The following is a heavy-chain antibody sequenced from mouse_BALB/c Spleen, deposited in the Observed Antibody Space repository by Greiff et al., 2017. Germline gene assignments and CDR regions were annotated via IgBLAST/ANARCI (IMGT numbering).Heavy chain of an antibody. V-gene: IGHV1-4*01. CDR1: GYTFTSYT. Sequence: VQLQQSGAELARPGASVKMSCKASGYTFTSYTMHWVNQRPGQGLEWIGYINPSSGYTNYNQKFKDKATLTADKSSSTAYMQLSSRTSEDSAVYYCARCYYDYSYYFDYWGQGTTLTVSS. D-gene: IGHD2-4*01. CDR3: ARCYYDYSYYFDY. J-gene: IGHJ2*01. CDR2: INPSSGYT.